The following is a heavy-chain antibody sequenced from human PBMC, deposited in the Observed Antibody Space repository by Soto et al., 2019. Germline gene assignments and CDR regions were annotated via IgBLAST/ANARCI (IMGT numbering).Heavy chain of an antibody. CDR2: IYYSGST. CDR3: ARVNRARYCSSTSCYYFDY. V-gene: IGHV4-30-4*01. D-gene: IGHD2-2*01. J-gene: IGHJ4*02. Sequence: SETLSLTCTVSGGSISSGDYYWSWIRQPPGKGLEWIGYIYYSGSTYYNPSLKSRVTISVDTSKNQFSLKLSSVTAADTAVYYCARVNRARYCSSTSCYYFDYWGQGTLVTVSS. CDR1: GGSISSGDYY.